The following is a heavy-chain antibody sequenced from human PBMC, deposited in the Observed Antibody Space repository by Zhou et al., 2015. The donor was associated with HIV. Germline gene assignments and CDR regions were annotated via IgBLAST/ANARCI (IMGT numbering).Heavy chain of an antibody. J-gene: IGHJ4*02. CDR2: INPSDGST. CDR1: GYTFTSYS. V-gene: IGHV1-46*01. Sequence: QVQVVQSGAEVKKPGASVKVSCKAFGYTFTSYSFHWVRQAPGQGLEWMGIINPSDGSTRFAPNFQGRVTMTRDTSTSTVYMELSSLRSEDTAVYYCARDATYFHGSGSLRYSPGHWGQGTLVTVSS. D-gene: IGHD3-10*01. CDR3: ARDATYFHGSGSLRYSPGH.